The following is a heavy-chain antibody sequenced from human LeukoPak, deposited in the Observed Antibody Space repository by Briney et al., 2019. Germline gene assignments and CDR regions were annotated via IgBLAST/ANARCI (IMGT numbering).Heavy chain of an antibody. V-gene: IGHV4-59*08. CDR3: ARRTTGTGPFDY. Sequence: KPSETLSPTCTVSGGSISSYYWSWIRQPPGKGLEWIAYIYYRGSTNYNPSLKSRVTISVDTSKNQFSLKLSSVTAADTAVYYCARRTTGTGPFDYWGQGTLVTVSS. D-gene: IGHD1-1*01. CDR2: IYYRGST. CDR1: GGSISSYY. J-gene: IGHJ4*02.